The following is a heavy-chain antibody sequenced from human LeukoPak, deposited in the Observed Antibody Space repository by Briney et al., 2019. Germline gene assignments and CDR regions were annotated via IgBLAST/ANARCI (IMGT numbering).Heavy chain of an antibody. V-gene: IGHV3-20*04. CDR1: GGTTDDYG. D-gene: IGHD6-13*01. J-gene: IGHJ4*02. CDR2: IKWDVTNT. Sequence: PGGSLRLSCAASGGTTDDYGMSLVRQAPGEGLEYGSGIKWDVTNTYYAESVKGRFTISRDSAEKSLYLQMPNLRDDDTAFYYCVKDLSSNWYSFDYWGQGTLVTVSS. CDR3: VKDLSSNWYSFDY.